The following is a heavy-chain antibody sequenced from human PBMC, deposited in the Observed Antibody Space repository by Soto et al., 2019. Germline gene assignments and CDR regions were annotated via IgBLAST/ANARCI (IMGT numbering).Heavy chain of an antibody. D-gene: IGHD6-6*01. J-gene: IGHJ4*02. CDR1: GYTFTSYD. Sequence: ASVKVSCKASGYTFTSYDINWVRQATGQGLEWMGWMNPNSGNTGYAQKFQGRVTMTRNTSISTAYMELSSLRSEDTAVSYRATVRIKQSSYYFDYWCQGILVNVS. CDR2: MNPNSGNT. CDR3: ATVRIKQSSYYFDY. V-gene: IGHV1-8*01.